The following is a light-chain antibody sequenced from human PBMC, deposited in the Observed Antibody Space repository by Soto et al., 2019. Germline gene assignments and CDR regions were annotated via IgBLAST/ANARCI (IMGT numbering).Light chain of an antibody. CDR1: QSVSGSY. V-gene: IGKV3-20*01. J-gene: IGKJ5*01. Sequence: EIVLTQSPATLSLSPGERATLSCRASQSVSGSYLAWYQKKPGQAPRLLIYGASSRATGIPDRFSGSGSGTDLTLTISRLEPEDFANYYCQQSYSTPPITFGQGTRLEIK. CDR2: GAS. CDR3: QQSYSTPPIT.